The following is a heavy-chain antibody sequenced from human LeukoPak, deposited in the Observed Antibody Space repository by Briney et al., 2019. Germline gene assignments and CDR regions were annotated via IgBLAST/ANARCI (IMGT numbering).Heavy chain of an antibody. D-gene: IGHD6-19*01. CDR3: ARSLVAGTKFRFFDY. CDR1: GFSLSTSGMC. CDR2: IDWDDDK. V-gene: IGHV2-70*11. J-gene: IGHJ4*02. Sequence: ESGPALVKPTQTLTLTCTFSGFSLSTSGMCVSWIRQPPGKALEWLARIDWDDDKYYSTSLKTRLTISKDTSKNQVVLTMTNMDPVDTATYYCARSLVAGTKFRFFDYWGQGTLVTVSS.